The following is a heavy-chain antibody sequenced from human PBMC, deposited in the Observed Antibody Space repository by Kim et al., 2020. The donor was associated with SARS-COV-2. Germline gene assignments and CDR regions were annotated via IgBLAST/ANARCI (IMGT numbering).Heavy chain of an antibody. CDR2: ISYDGSNK. CDR3: ARDRYYYGSGYYYYYGM. Sequence: GGSLRLSCAASGFTFSSYAMHWVRQAPGKGLEWVAVISYDGSNKYYADSVKGRFTISRDNSKNTLYLQMNSLRAEDTAVYYCARDRYYYGSGYYYYYGM. J-gene: IGHJ6*01. D-gene: IGHD3-10*01. CDR1: GFTFSSYA. V-gene: IGHV3-30*04.